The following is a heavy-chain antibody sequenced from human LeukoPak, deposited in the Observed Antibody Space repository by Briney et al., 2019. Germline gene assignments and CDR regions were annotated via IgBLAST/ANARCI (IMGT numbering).Heavy chain of an antibody. V-gene: IGHV3-7*01. CDR3: ARAVDLADY. CDR1: GFTFSDHW. J-gene: IGHJ4*02. CDR2: IRQDGSSI. Sequence: GGSLKLSCAASGFTFSDHWMSWVRQAPGKGLEWVANIRQDGSSIFYADSVKGRFTISRDNAKNSVFLQMDNLTPDDTAVYYCARAVDLADYWGQGTLVTVSS.